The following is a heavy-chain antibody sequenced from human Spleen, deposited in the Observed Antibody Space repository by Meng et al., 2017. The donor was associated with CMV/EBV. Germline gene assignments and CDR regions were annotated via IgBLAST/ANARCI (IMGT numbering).Heavy chain of an antibody. CDR2: ISYDGNTE. J-gene: IGHJ6*02. V-gene: IGHV3-30*19. Sequence: GESLKISCAASGFTFSNYGMHWVRQAPGKGLEWVAGISYDGNTEHYGDSVRGRVTISRENSRISLYLEMSSLRPEDTAVYYCARWGYCTSISCPGGMDVWGQGTTVTVSS. D-gene: IGHD2-2*01. CDR1: GFTFSNYG. CDR3: ARWGYCTSISCPGGMDV.